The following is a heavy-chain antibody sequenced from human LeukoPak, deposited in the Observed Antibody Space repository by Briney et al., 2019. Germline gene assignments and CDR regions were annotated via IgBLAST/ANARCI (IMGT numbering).Heavy chain of an antibody. J-gene: IGHJ4*02. D-gene: IGHD6-6*01. CDR3: ARCHSSSSGDY. CDR1: GXTFSSYW. Sequence: GGSLRLSCAASGXTFSSYWVSWVRQAPGKGLEWVANIQQGGSEKYYVDSVKGRFTISRDNAKNSLFLQMNSLRAEDTAVYYCARCHSSSSGDYWGQGTLVTVSP. CDR2: IQQGGSEK. V-gene: IGHV3-7*05.